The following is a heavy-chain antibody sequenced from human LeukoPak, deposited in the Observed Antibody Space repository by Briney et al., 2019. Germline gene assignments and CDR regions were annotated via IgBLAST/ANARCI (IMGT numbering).Heavy chain of an antibody. J-gene: IGHJ4*02. D-gene: IGHD6-19*01. CDR2: LYSGGST. Sequence: GGSLRLSCAVSGFTVNTNYMSWVRQSPGKGLEWVSILYSGGSTYYADSVKGRFTISRDDSKDTVYLQMNSLRAEDTAVYYCARVYSSGWRYFDYWGQGTLVTVSS. V-gene: IGHV3-53*01. CDR3: ARVYSSGWRYFDY. CDR1: GFTVNTNY.